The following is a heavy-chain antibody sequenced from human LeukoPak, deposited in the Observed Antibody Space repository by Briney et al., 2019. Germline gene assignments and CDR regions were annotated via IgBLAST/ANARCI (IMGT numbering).Heavy chain of an antibody. CDR3: ALLGYCTNGVCGSDWFDP. Sequence: SVKVSCKASGGTISSYAISWVRQAPGQGLEWMGRIIPILGIANYAQKFQGRVTSTADKSTSTAYMELGSLRSEDTAVYYCALLGYCTNGVCGSDWFDPWGQGTLVTVSS. J-gene: IGHJ5*02. V-gene: IGHV1-69*04. CDR2: IIPILGIA. D-gene: IGHD2-8*01. CDR1: GGTISSYA.